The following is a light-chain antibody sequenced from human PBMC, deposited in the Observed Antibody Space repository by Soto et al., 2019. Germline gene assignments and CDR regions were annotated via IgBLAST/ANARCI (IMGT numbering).Light chain of an antibody. V-gene: IGKV1-5*03. CDR1: QSISSW. Sequence: DNQMTQSPSTLSASVGDRVTITCRASQSISSWLAWYQQKPGKAPKLLIYKASSLESGVPSRFSGSGSGTEFTLTISSLQPDDFATYYCQQYNNYSHTFGQGTKLEIK. J-gene: IGKJ2*01. CDR3: QQYNNYSHT. CDR2: KAS.